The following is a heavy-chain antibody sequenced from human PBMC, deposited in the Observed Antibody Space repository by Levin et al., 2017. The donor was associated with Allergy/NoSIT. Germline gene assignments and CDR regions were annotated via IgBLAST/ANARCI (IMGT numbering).Heavy chain of an antibody. CDR3: AKTRSIYGDYGSIDY. V-gene: IGHV3-30*15. Sequence: GGSLRLSCAASEFTFSYFTMHWVRQAPGKGLEWVAVISNDGSSESYADSVKGRFTISRDNSKNTLYLQMSSLKTDATAVYYCAKTRSIYGDYGSIDYWGQGTLVTVSS. D-gene: IGHD4-17*01. CDR1: EFTFSYFT. CDR2: ISNDGSSE. J-gene: IGHJ4*02.